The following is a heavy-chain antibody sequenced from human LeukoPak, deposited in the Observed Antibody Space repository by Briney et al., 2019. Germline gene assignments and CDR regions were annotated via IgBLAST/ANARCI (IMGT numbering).Heavy chain of an antibody. CDR1: GFHFGDYA. D-gene: IGHD2/OR15-2a*01. Sequence: GESLRLSCAASGFHFGDYAMYWVRQAPGKGLEWVAHIGGDGSGPSYTDSVKGRFTISRDNSKNTMSLYMNNLRPEDTALYYCAKDSWPRNEIYDAFDIWGQGTMVTVSS. CDR3: AKDSWPRNEIYDAFDI. CDR2: IGGDGSGP. J-gene: IGHJ3*02. V-gene: IGHV3-23*01.